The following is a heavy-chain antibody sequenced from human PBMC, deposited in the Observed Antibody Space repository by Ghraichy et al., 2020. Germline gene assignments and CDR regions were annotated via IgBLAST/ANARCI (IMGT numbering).Heavy chain of an antibody. CDR3: ARRICSSTFCYPPEDNWLDP. CDR2: IYYSGST. J-gene: IGHJ5*02. D-gene: IGHD2-2*01. V-gene: IGHV4-59*08. Sequence: LSLTCTVSGGSISTYYWNWIRQPPGKGLEWIGYIYYSGSTNYNPSLESRVTISLDTSKNQFSLRLTSVTAADTAVYYCARRICSSTFCYPPEDNWLDPWGQGILVTVSS. CDR1: GGSISTYY.